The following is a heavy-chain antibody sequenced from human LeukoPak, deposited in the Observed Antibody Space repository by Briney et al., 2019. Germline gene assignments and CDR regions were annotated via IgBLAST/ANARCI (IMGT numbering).Heavy chain of an antibody. J-gene: IGHJ3*02. CDR1: GFTFSVYY. CDR2: ISSSGSTI. V-gene: IGHV3-11*04. D-gene: IGHD6-19*01. CDR3: ARPYSSGWYDAFDI. Sequence: GGSLRLSCAASGFTFSVYYMSWIRQAPGEGLEWVSYISSSGSTIYYADSVKGRFTISRDNAKNSLYLQMNSLRAEDTAVYYCARPYSSGWYDAFDIWGQGTMVTVSS.